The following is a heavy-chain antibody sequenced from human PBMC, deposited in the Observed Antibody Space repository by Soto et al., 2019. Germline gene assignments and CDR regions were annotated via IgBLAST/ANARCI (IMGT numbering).Heavy chain of an antibody. CDR3: AKDRGGGAVVPDY. CDR1: GFSFSSYG. J-gene: IGHJ4*02. CDR2: IWYDGSHE. Sequence: QVHLVESGGGVVQPGRSLRLSCAASGFSFSSYGIHWVRQAPGEGLGWVAVIWYDGSHEYYADSVKGRFSISRDNSRSTGVRQMNTLRAGDTAVYYCAKDRGGGAVVPDYWGQGTLVTVSS. D-gene: IGHD2-21*01. V-gene: IGHV3-33*06.